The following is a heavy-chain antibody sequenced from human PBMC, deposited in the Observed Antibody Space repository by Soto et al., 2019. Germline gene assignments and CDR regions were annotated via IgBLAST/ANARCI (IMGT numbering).Heavy chain of an antibody. CDR2: MNPNSGNT. V-gene: IGHV1-8*01. CDR1: GYTFSNYD. J-gene: IGHJ5*02. CDR3: ARDQSWHDLVWWFDP. D-gene: IGHD1-1*01. Sequence: ASVKVSCKAPGYTFSNYDIDWVRQATGQGLEYMGWMNPNSGNTAYARKFQGRVTMTSDTSTSTVYMELTSLTSEDTAIYYCARDQSWHDLVWWFDPWGQGTLVTVSS.